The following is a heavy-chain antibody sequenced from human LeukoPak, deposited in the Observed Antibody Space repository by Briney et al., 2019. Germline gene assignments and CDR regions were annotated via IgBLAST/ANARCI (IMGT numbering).Heavy chain of an antibody. CDR2: ISTYNGNK. V-gene: IGHV1-18*01. D-gene: IGHD6-13*01. CDR3: ALRHADIAAAGFDP. CDR1: GYTFTSYG. J-gene: IGHJ5*02. Sequence: ASLKLSCKASGYTFTSYGISWVRQAPGQGLEWMACISTYNGNKNYAQKLKGRVTLTTDTSTSTPYMELRSLRSDDTALYYCALRHADIAAAGFDPGGEGTLVTVSS.